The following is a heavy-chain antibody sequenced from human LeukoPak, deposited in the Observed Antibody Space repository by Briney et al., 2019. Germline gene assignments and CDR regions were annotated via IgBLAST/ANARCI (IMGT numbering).Heavy chain of an antibody. D-gene: IGHD3-22*01. CDR1: GFTFSSYA. V-gene: IGHV3-23*01. Sequence: GGSLRLSCAASGFTFSSYAMSWVRQAPGEGLEWVSGISGSGGSTYYADSVKGRFTISRDNSKNTLYLQMNSLRAEDTAVYYCAKSNLYDSSGYYHAYFNYWGQGTLVTVSS. CDR2: ISGSGGST. CDR3: AKSNLYDSSGYYHAYFNY. J-gene: IGHJ4*02.